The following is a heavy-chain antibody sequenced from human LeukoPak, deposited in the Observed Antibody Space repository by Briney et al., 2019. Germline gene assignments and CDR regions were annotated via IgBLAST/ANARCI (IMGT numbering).Heavy chain of an antibody. Sequence: GGSLRLSCAASGFTVSSNYMSWVRQAPGKGREWVSVIYSGGSTYYADSVKGTFTISRDNSKNTLYLQMNSLRDEDRAVYYCANIHGLDYWGQGTLVTVSS. CDR3: ANIHGLDY. CDR1: GFTVSSNY. J-gene: IGHJ4*02. V-gene: IGHV3-66*01. CDR2: IYSGGST.